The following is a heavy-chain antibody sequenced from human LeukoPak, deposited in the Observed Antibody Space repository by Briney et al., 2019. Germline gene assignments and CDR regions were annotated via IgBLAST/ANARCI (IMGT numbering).Heavy chain of an antibody. Sequence: PGGSLRLSCAASGFTFSNYAMSWVRQAPGKGLEWVSGFSGSGGITYYADSVKGRFTISRDNSKNTLYLQMNSLRAEDTAVYYCVGYGSGSYYNYYMDVWGKGTTVTVSS. CDR3: VGYGSGSYYNYYMDV. V-gene: IGHV3-23*01. CDR1: GFTFSNYA. CDR2: FSGSGGIT. D-gene: IGHD3-10*01. J-gene: IGHJ6*03.